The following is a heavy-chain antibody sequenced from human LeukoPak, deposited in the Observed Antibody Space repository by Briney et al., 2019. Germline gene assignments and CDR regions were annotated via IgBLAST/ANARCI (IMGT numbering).Heavy chain of an antibody. J-gene: IGHJ6*02. V-gene: IGHV3-7*04. D-gene: IGHD6-6*01. CDR3: AREEYTNGMDV. CDR1: GFTLSSYW. Sequence: PGGSLRLSCAASGFTLSSYWMSWVRQAPGKGLEWVANIKQDGSEKYYVDSVKGRFTISRDNAKNSLYLQMNSLRAEDTAVYYCAREEYTNGMDVWGQGTTVTVSS. CDR2: IKQDGSEK.